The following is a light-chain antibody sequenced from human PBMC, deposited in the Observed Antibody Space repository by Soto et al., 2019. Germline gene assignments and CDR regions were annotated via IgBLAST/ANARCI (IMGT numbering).Light chain of an antibody. Sequence: DIVVTQSPLPLPVTPGETASISCRSSQSLLHSNGYNYLDWYLQKPGQSPQLLIYLGSNRASGVPDRFSGSGSGTDFTLKISRVEAEDVGVYYCVQALQSPPWTFGQGTKVEIK. J-gene: IGKJ1*01. CDR1: QSLLHSNGYNY. CDR2: LGS. CDR3: VQALQSPPWT. V-gene: IGKV2-28*01.